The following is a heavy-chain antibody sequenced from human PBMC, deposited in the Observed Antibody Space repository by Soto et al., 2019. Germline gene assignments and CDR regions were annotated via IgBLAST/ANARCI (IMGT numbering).Heavy chain of an antibody. J-gene: IGHJ4*02. CDR1: GFTFSNYG. Sequence: GSLRLSCAAPGFTFSNYGMHWVRQAPGKGLEWVALISYDGSNKYYADSVKGRFTISRDNTKNTLYLQMNSLRAEDSAVFYCAKDLHSSGWAAYNFDYWGQGTLVTVSS. V-gene: IGHV3-30*18. D-gene: IGHD6-25*01. CDR3: AKDLHSSGWAAYNFDY. CDR2: ISYDGSNK.